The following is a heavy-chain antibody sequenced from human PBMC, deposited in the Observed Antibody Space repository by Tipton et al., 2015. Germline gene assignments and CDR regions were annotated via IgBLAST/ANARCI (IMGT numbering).Heavy chain of an antibody. J-gene: IGHJ1*01. CDR3: ARSLYYYDRYFQH. D-gene: IGHD3-22*01. CDR1: GGSIRSRSYY. CDR2: IYYSGST. Sequence: TLSLTCTVSGGSIRSRSYYWGWIRQPPGKGLEWIGSIYYSGSTYCNPSLKSRVTISVDTSKNQFSLKLRSVTAADTAVYYCARSLYYYDRYFQHWGQGTLVTVSS. V-gene: IGHV4-39*01.